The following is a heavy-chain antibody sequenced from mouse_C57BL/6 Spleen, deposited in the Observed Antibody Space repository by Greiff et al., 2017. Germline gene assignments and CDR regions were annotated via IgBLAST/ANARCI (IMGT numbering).Heavy chain of an antibody. J-gene: IGHJ1*03. Sequence: EVQLQESGPGLVKPSQSLSLTCSVTGYSITSGYYWNWIRQFPGNKLEWMGYISYDGSNNYNPYLKNRISITRDTSKNQFFLKLNSVTTEDTATYYCERGSNYWYFDVWGTGTTVTVSS. V-gene: IGHV3-6*01. CDR2: ISYDGSN. D-gene: IGHD1-1*01. CDR3: ERGSNYWYFDV. CDR1: GYSITSGYY.